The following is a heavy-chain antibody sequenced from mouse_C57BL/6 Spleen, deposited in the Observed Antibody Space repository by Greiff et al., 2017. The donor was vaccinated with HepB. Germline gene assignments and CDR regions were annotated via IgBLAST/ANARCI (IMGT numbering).Heavy chain of an antibody. CDR2: ISYDGSN. CDR3: ASLWPLDY. J-gene: IGHJ2*01. CDR1: GYSITSGYY. V-gene: IGHV3-6*01. Sequence: ESGPGLVKPSQSLSLTCSVTGYSITSGYYWNWIRQFPGNKLEWMGYISYDGSNNYNPSLKNRISITRDTSKNQFFLKLNSVTTEDTATYYCASLWPLDYWGQGTTLTVSS.